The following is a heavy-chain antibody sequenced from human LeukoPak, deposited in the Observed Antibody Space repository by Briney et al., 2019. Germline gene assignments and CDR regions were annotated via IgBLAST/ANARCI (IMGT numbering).Heavy chain of an antibody. CDR3: AEVAYSSSSIDY. CDR1: GFTFSSYW. CDR2: INSDGSST. D-gene: IGHD6-13*01. V-gene: IGHV3-74*01. Sequence: GGSLRLSCAASGFTFSSYWMLWVRQAPGKGLVWVSRINSDGSSTSYADSVKGRFTISRDNAKNTLYLQMNSLRAEDTAVYYCAEVAYSSSSIDYWGQGTLVTVSS. J-gene: IGHJ4*02.